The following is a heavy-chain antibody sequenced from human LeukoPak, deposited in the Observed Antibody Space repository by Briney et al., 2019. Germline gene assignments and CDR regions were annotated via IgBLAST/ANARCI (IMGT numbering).Heavy chain of an antibody. CDR3: ARDPCALGYCSGGSCDCAFDI. CDR1: GGTFSSYA. CDR2: IIPIFGTA. V-gene: IGHV1-69*06. D-gene: IGHD2-15*01. Sequence: GSSVKVSCKASGGTFSSYAISWVRQAPGQGLEWMGGIIPIFGTANYAQKFQGRVTITADKSTSTAYMELSSLRSEDTAVYYCARDPCALGYCSGGSCDCAFDIWGQGTMVTVSS. J-gene: IGHJ3*02.